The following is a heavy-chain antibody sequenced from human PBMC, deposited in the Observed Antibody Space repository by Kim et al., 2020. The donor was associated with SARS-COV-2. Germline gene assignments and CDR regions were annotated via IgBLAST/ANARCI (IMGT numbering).Heavy chain of an antibody. CDR2: ISSSGSTI. Sequence: GGSLRLSCAASGFTFSSYEMNWVRQAPGKGLEWVSYISSSGSTIYYADSVKGRFTISRDNAKNSLYLQMNSLRAEDTAVYYCARDGVPAGYDFWSGYSFFDYWGQGTLVTVSS. D-gene: IGHD3-3*01. J-gene: IGHJ4*02. CDR3: ARDGVPAGYDFWSGYSFFDY. V-gene: IGHV3-48*03. CDR1: GFTFSSYE.